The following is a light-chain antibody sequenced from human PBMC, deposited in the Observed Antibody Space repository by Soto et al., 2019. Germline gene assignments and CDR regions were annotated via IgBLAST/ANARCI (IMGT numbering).Light chain of an antibody. J-gene: IGKJ4*01. CDR2: DTS. Sequence: EIVLTQSPGTLSLSVGERVTLSCRASQSVSSYLAWYQQTPGQAPRLLIYDTSNRATGTPDRFSGSGSGTDLTLTISRLEPEDFTVYYCKQYGSSPLTFGGGTTVEIK. V-gene: IGKV3-20*01. CDR3: KQYGSSPLT. CDR1: QSVSSY.